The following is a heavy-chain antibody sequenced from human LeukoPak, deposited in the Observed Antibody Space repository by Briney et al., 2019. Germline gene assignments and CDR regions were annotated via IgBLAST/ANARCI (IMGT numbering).Heavy chain of an antibody. CDR3: ARSSQYSCSWVDS. CDR1: GGSISTHY. V-gene: IGHV4-59*11. CDR2: IKNSGST. Sequence: PSETLTLTCTVSGGSISTHYWNWIRQPPGKGLEWIGYIKNSGSTNYNPSLKSRVTISVDASKNQFSLKLRSMTVADTAVYYCARSSQYSCSWVDSWGQGTLVTVAS. J-gene: IGHJ4*02. D-gene: IGHD6-13*01.